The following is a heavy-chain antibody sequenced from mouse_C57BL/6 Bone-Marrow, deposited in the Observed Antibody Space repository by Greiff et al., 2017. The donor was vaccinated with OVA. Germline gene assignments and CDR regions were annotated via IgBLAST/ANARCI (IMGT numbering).Heavy chain of an antibody. CDR2: FHPSDSDT. V-gene: IGHV1-74*01. CDR1: GYTFTSYW. D-gene: IGHD3-2*02. Sequence: QVQLQQPGAELVKPGASVKVSCKASGYTFTSYWMHWVKQRPGQGLEWIGRFHPSDSDTNYNQKFKGKATLTVDKSSSTAYMQLSSLTSEDSAVYYCATAQATSAWFAYWGQGTLVTVSA. J-gene: IGHJ3*01. CDR3: ATAQATSAWFAY.